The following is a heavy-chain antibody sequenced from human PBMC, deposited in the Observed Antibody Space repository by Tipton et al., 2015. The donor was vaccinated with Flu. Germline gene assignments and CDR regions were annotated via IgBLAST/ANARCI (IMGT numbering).Heavy chain of an antibody. CDR1: GGSISSFY. D-gene: IGHD3-9*01. V-gene: IGHV4-4*07. J-gene: IGHJ5*02. CDR3: AKEGSYNILTNYYNKGVDP. CDR2: MYSSGTT. Sequence: TLSLTCTVSGGSISSFYWSWIRQPAGKGLEWIGRMYSSGTTYYNPSLKSRVTMSIDTSKNQFSLKVTSVTAADTAVYYCAKEGSYNILTNYYNKGVDPWGQGTLVIVSS.